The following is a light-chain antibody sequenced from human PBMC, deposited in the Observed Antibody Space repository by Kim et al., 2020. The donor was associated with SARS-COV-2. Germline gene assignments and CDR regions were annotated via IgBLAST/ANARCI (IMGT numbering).Light chain of an antibody. CDR1: RSNIGSNT. CDR2: SNN. J-gene: IGLJ2*01. V-gene: IGLV1-44*01. CDR3: AAWDDSLNGVV. Sequence: GQRVTLSCSGSRSNIGSNTVTWYQQLPGTAPKLLIYSNNQRPSGVPDRFSGSKSGTSASLAISGLQSEDEADYYCAAWDDSLNGVVFGGGTQLTVL.